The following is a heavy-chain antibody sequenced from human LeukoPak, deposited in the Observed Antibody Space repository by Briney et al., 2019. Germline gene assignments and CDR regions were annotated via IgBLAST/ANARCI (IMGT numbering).Heavy chain of an antibody. CDR1: GGSINDYY. D-gene: IGHD2-2*01. CDR2: VYYSGTT. CDR3: ARRFCSSAGCHPTINWFDP. Sequence: PSETLSLTCSVSGGSINDYYWTWIRQPPGKPLEWIGYVYYSGTTTYNPSLRSRVTISLDTSKNQFSLRLSSVTAADTAVYYCARRFCSSAGCHPTINWFDPWGQGTLVTVSS. J-gene: IGHJ5*02. V-gene: IGHV4-59*01.